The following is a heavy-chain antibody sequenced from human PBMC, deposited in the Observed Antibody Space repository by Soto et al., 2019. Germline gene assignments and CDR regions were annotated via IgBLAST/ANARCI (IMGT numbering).Heavy chain of an antibody. CDR3: AREYYGAFEY. Sequence: QVXXXXXXXGLXXPGXXLXXXXAASGFDFSVYFMSWLRQTPGKRLEWVSSTNDRGGNTGYADFVRGRFXFXXXXXXXXXXXXXNSLTAEDTAVYYCAREYYGAFEYWGQGILVTVSS. D-gene: IGHD4-17*01. CDR2: TNDRGGNT. V-gene: IGHV3-11*04. J-gene: IGHJ4*02. CDR1: GFDFSVYF.